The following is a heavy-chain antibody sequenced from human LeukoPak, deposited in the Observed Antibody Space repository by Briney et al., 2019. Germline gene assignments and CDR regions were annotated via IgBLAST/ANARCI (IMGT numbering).Heavy chain of an antibody. V-gene: IGHV3-23*01. D-gene: IGHD6-6*01. CDR3: ARYSPHLGSSDY. CDR1: GFTFSSYP. Sequence: GGSLRLSCVVSGFTFSSYPMSWVRQAPGKGLEWVSVISESGDVTHYADSMKGRFTISRDNTKNTLNLQMNSLRDEDTAIYYWARYSPHLGSSDYWGQGTLVTVSS. J-gene: IGHJ4*02. CDR2: ISESGDVT.